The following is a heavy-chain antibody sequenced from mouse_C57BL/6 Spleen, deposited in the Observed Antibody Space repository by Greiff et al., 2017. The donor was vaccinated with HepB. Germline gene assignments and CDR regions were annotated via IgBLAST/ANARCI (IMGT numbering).Heavy chain of an antibody. CDR3: TRWDDGYYYFDY. CDR2: IDPETGGT. J-gene: IGHJ2*01. CDR1: GYTFTDYE. Sequence: QVHVKQSGAELVRPGASVTLSCKASGYTFTDYEMHWVKQTPVHGLEWIGAIDPETGGTAYNQKFKGKAILTADKSSSTAYMELRSLTSEDSAVYYCTRWDDGYYYFDYWGQGTTLTVSS. D-gene: IGHD2-3*01. V-gene: IGHV1-15*01.